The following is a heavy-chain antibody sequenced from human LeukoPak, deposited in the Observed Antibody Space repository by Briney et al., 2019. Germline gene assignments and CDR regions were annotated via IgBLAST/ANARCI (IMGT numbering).Heavy chain of an antibody. CDR3: ARADILTGYYADY. D-gene: IGHD3-9*01. CDR1: GYSISSGYY. J-gene: IGHJ4*02. Sequence: SETLSLTCTVSGYSISSGYYWGWIRPPPGKGLEWIGSIYTSGSTNYNPSLKSRVTISVDTSKNQFSLKLSSVTAADTAVYYCARADILTGYYADYWGQGTLVTVSS. V-gene: IGHV4-38-2*02. CDR2: IYTSGST.